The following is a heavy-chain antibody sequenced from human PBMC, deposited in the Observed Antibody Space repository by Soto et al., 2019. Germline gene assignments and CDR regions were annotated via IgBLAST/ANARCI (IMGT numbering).Heavy chain of an antibody. CDR2: INAGNGNT. J-gene: IGHJ5*02. CDR3: ARSVTRSWVTHQINWFDP. Sequence: ASVKVSCKASGYTFTSYAMHWVRQAPGQRLEWMGWINAGNGNTKYSQKFQGRVTITGDTSASTAYMELSSLRSEDTAVYYCARSVTRSWVTHQINWFDPWGQGTLVTVSS. CDR1: GYTFTSYA. D-gene: IGHD2-21*02. V-gene: IGHV1-3*01.